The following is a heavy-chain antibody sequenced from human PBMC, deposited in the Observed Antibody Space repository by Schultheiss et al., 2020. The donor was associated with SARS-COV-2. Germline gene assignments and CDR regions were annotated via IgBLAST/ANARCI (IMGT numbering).Heavy chain of an antibody. J-gene: IGHJ4*02. V-gene: IGHV4-59*10. CDR3: ARIAAGAATYFDY. Sequence: SETLSLTCAVYGGSFSGYYWSWIRQPAGKGLEWIGRIYTSGSTNYNPSLKSRVTISVDTSKNQFSLKLSSVTAADTAVYYCARIAAGAATYFDYWGQGTLVTVSS. CDR2: IYTSGST. CDR1: GGSFSGYY. D-gene: IGHD2-15*01.